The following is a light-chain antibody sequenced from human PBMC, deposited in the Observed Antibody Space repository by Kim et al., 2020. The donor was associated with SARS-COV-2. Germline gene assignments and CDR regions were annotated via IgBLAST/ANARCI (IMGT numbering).Light chain of an antibody. CDR3: LQHNTYPIT. V-gene: IGKV1-17*01. Sequence: GDSVTITCRTSQDIRNDLRWYQQNAGRAPKLLSYGASSLQSGVPSRFSVSGSGTEFTLTISSLQPEDFATYICLQHNTYPITFGQGTRLEIK. CDR1: QDIRND. J-gene: IGKJ5*01. CDR2: GAS.